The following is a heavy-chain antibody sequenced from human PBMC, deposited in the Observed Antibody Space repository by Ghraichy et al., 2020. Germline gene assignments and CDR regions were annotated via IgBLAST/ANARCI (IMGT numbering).Heavy chain of an antibody. J-gene: IGHJ3*02. CDR3: TRVAYIDPYSQAFDM. Sequence: GESLRLSCEVSGLIVSSNFMSWVRQAPGKGLEWVSVIYAGGNRFYAGSVEGRFTISRDNSKNTLFLQMNNLRAEDTGIYYCTRVAYIDPYSQAFDMWGQGTVVAVSS. V-gene: IGHV3-66*01. D-gene: IGHD1-1*01. CDR1: GLIVSSNF. CDR2: IYAGGNR.